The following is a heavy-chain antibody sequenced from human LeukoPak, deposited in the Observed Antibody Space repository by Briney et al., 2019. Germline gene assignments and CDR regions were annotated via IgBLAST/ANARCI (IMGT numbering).Heavy chain of an antibody. Sequence: SVKVSRKASGGTFSSYAISWVRQAPGQGLEWMGGIIPIFGTANYAQKFQGRVTITADESTSTAYMELSSLRSEDTAVYYCARGAMVRGAHRRNWFDPWGQGTLVTVSS. CDR1: GGTFSSYA. CDR2: IIPIFGTA. D-gene: IGHD3-10*01. J-gene: IGHJ5*02. CDR3: ARGAMVRGAHRRNWFDP. V-gene: IGHV1-69*13.